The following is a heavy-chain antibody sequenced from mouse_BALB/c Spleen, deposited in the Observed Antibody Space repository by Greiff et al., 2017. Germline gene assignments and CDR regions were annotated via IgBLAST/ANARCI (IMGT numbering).Heavy chain of an antibody. J-gene: IGHJ3*01. CDR1: GFNIKDTY. V-gene: IGHV14-3*02. CDR3: ALYYYGSRAWFAY. CDR2: IDPANGNT. Sequence: VQLQQSGAELVKPGASVKLSCTASGFNIKDTYMHWVKQRPEQGLEWIGRIDPANGNTKYDPKFQGKATITADTSSNTAYLQLSSLTSEDTAVYYCALYYYGSRAWFAYWGQGTLVTVSA. D-gene: IGHD1-1*01.